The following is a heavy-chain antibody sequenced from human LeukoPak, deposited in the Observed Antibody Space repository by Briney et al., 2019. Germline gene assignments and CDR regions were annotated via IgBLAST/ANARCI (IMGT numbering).Heavy chain of an antibody. CDR2: INHSGST. J-gene: IGHJ6*04. CDR1: GGSFSGYY. CDR3: ASAMGYYYYYGMDV. Sequence: PSETLSLTCAVYGGSFSGYYWSWIRQPPGKGLGGVGEINHSGSTNYNPSLKSRVTISVDTSKNQFSLKLSSVTAADTAVYYCASAMGYYYYYGMDVWGKGTTVTVSS. V-gene: IGHV4-34*01. D-gene: IGHD5-18*01.